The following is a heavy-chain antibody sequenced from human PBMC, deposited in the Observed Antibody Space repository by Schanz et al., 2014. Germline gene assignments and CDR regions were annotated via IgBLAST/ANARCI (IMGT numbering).Heavy chain of an antibody. CDR1: GGSIRSGTYY. D-gene: IGHD1-1*01. CDR2: VFPNGIT. J-gene: IGHJ2*01. CDR3: ARDTTWRLDL. V-gene: IGHV4-61*02. Sequence: QVQLQESGPGLVKPSQTLSLTCTVSGGSIRSGTYYWSWIRQPAGKALEWVGRVFPNGITNYNPSRKRRVTIPRDTSKNQFSLTWTSLTAADTAVYYCARDTTWRLDLWGRGTLVTVSS.